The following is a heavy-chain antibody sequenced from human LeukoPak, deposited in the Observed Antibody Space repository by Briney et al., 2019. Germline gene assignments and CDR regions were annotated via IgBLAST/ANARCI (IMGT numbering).Heavy chain of an antibody. CDR3: ARGLLRYDPA. V-gene: IGHV4-34*01. Sequence: PSETLSLTCAVYGGSFSGYYWSWIRQPPGKGLEWIGEINHSGSTNYNPSLKSRVTISVDTSKNQFSLNPSSVTAADTAVYYCARGLLRYDPAWGQGTLVTVSS. CDR1: GGSFSGYY. CDR2: INHSGST. J-gene: IGHJ5*02. D-gene: IGHD3-9*01.